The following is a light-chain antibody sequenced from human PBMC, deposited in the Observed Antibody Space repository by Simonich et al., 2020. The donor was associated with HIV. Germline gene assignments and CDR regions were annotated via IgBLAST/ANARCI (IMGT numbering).Light chain of an antibody. CDR1: QGIRND. CDR2: AAS. J-gene: IGKJ1*01. CDR3: LQDYNYPRT. V-gene: IGKV1-6*01. Sequence: AIQMTQSPSSLSASVGDRVTITCRASQGIRNDLGWYQPKPGKAPKLLIDAASSLQSGVPSRFSGSGSGTDFTLTISSLQPEDFATYYCLQDYNYPRTFGRGTKVDIK.